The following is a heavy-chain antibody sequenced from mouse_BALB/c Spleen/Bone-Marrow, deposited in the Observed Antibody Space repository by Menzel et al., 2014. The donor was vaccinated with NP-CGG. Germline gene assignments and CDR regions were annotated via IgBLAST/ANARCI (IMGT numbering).Heavy chain of an antibody. V-gene: IGHV2-4-1*01. D-gene: IGHD2-14*01. Sequence: QVQLKESGPGLVQPSQSLSITCTVSGFSLTSYGVHWVRQSPGKGLEWLGVIWSGGSTDYNAAFISRLSISKDNSKSRVFFEMNSLQADDSAIYYCARNRRYDVSDYWGQGTTLTVSS. CDR1: GFSLTSYG. CDR2: IWSGGST. J-gene: IGHJ2*01. CDR3: ARNRRYDVSDY.